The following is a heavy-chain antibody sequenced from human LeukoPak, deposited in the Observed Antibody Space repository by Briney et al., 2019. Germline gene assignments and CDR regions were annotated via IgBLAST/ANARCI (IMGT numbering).Heavy chain of an antibody. J-gene: IGHJ6*02. V-gene: IGHV3-15*01. CDR2: IKSKTDGGTT. D-gene: IGHD3-22*01. CDR3: TTWDPSYHYDSSGYYPYYYYYGVDV. Sequence: TGGSLRLSCAASGFTFSNAWMSWVRQAPGKGLEWVGRIKSKTDGGTTDYAAPVKGRFTISRDDSKNTLYLQMNSLKTEDTAVYYCTTWDPSYHYDSSGYYPYYYYYGVDVWGQGTTVTVSS. CDR1: GFTFSNAW.